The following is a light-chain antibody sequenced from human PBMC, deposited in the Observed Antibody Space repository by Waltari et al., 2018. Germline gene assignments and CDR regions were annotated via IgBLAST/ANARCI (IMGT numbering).Light chain of an antibody. J-gene: IGLJ2*01. CDR3: SSFTDTHTLL. V-gene: IGLV2-14*03. Sequence: QSALTPPASVSGSPGQSITISCTGTSNAVGAPNFASWYQQHPGRAPHLMIHDVTERPSGISYRFSGSKSTNTASLTISGLLPEDEAIYYCSSFTDTHTLLFGGGTTVTVL. CDR1: SNAVGAPNF. CDR2: DVT.